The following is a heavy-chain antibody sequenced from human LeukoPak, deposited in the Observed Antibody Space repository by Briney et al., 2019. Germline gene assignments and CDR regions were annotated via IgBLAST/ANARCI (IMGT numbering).Heavy chain of an antibody. D-gene: IGHD6-19*01. J-gene: IGHJ4*02. V-gene: IGHV1-2*04. CDR1: GYTFTGYY. CDR3: ARGLLGVYFDY. Sequence: ASVKVSCKASGYTFTGYYMHWVRQAPGQGLEWMGWINPNSGGTYYAQKFQGWVTMTRDTSISTAYMELSRLRSDDTAVYYCARGLLGVYFDYWGQGTLVTVSS. CDR2: INPNSGGT.